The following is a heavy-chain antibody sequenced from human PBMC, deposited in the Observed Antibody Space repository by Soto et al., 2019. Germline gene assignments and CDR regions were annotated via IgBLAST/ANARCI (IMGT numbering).Heavy chain of an antibody. V-gene: IGHV3-33*01. J-gene: IGHJ5*02. Sequence: GGSLRLSCAASGFTFSSYGMHWVRQAPGKGLEWVAVIWYDGSNKYYADSVKGRFTISRDNSKNTLYLQMNSLRAEDTAVYYCARDRGGVTPAHWFDPWGQGTLVTVSS. D-gene: IGHD2-8*02. CDR2: IWYDGSNK. CDR1: GFTFSSYG. CDR3: ARDRGGVTPAHWFDP.